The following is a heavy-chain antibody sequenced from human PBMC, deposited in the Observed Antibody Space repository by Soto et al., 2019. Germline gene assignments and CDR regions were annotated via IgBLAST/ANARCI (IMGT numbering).Heavy chain of an antibody. D-gene: IGHD1-1*01. CDR3: ARGIDTGPQRLDS. CDR1: GYSFSSYW. J-gene: IGHJ5*01. CDR2: IYPDDSDT. V-gene: IGHV5-51*01. Sequence: PGEPLKISCKGSGYSFSSYWIAWVRQMPGKGLEWVGIIYPDDSDTTYSPSFQDRLSISADKSLSAAYLQWNSLKASDTAIYYCARGIDTGPQRLDSWGQGTLVTVSS.